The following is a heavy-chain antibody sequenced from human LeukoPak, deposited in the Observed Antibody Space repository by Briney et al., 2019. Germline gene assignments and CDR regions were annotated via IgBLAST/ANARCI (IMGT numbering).Heavy chain of an antibody. CDR2: ISGSGGST. J-gene: IGHJ4*02. CDR1: GFTFSSYA. V-gene: IGHV3-23*01. D-gene: IGHD2-2*01. Sequence: GGSLRLSCAASGFTFSSYAMSWVRQAPGKGLEWVSAISGSGGSTYYADSVKGRFTISIDNSKNTLYLQMNSLRAEDTAVYYCAKPPTGDCSSTSCSPSDYWGQGTLVTVSS. CDR3: AKPPTGDCSSTSCSPSDY.